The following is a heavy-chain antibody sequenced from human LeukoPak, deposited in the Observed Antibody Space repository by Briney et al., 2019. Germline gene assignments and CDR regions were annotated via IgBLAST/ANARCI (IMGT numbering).Heavy chain of an antibody. CDR1: GFTFSSYT. J-gene: IGHJ4*02. CDR3: VREAAATLFDY. D-gene: IGHD1-26*01. CDR2: ISSSSRDI. V-gene: IGHV3-21*01. Sequence: PGGSLRLSCAASGFTFSSYTMNWVRQAPGKGLEWVAAISSSSRDIFYADSVKCRFSISRDNTHNSLSLRMNSLGAEDTAVYYCVREAAATLFDYWGQGTLVTVSS.